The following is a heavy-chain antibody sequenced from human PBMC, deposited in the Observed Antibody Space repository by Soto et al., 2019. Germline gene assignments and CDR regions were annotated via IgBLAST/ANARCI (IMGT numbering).Heavy chain of an antibody. CDR1: GGSISSYY. CDR3: ARVNYYDSSGYPDY. V-gene: IGHV4-59*01. Sequence: SETLSLTCTVSGGSISSYYWSWIRQPPGKGLEWIGYIYYSGSTNYNPSLKSRVTISVDTSKNQFSLKLSSVTAADTAVYYCARVNYYDSSGYPDYWGQGTLVTVSS. CDR2: IYYSGST. D-gene: IGHD3-22*01. J-gene: IGHJ4*02.